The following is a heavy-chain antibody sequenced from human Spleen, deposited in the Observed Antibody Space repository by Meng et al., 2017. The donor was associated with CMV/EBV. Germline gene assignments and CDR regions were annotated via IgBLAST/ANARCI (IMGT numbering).Heavy chain of an antibody. CDR1: GGSITISNW. Sequence: SLTCAVSGGSITISNWWSWVRQPPGKGLEWIGEFSQSGSTNYSPSLKSRVTMSLDKSKNQFSLQLSSVTAADTAVYYCATQDALCSVFWGQGALVTVSS. J-gene: IGHJ4*02. V-gene: IGHV4-4*02. D-gene: IGHD2-15*01. CDR3: ATQDALCSVF. CDR2: FSQSGST.